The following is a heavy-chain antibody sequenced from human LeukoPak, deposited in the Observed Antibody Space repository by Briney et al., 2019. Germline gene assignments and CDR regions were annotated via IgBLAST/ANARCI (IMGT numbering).Heavy chain of an antibody. CDR3: ARVAAVAGADFDY. V-gene: IGHV3-74*01. D-gene: IGHD6-19*01. CDR1: GFTFSSYW. Sequence: GGSLRLSCAASGFTFSSYWMHWVRQAPGKGLVWVSRINSDASSTSYADSVKGRFTISRDNAKNTLYLQMNSLRAEDTAVFYCARVAAVAGADFDYWGQGTLVTVSS. J-gene: IGHJ4*02. CDR2: INSDASST.